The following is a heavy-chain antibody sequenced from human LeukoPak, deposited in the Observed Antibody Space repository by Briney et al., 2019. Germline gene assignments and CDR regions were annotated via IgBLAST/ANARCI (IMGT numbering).Heavy chain of an antibody. CDR2: IYSGGRT. CDR3: ARGPPLFGEHYYYYGMDV. CDR1: GFTVSSNY. J-gene: IGHJ6*02. V-gene: IGHV3-66*02. Sequence: PGGSLRLSCAASGFTVSSNYMSWVRQAPGKGLEWVSVIYSGGRTYYADPVKGRFTISRDNSKNTLYLQMNSLRAEDTAVYYCARGPPLFGEHYYYYGMDVCGQGTTVTVSS. D-gene: IGHD3-10*01.